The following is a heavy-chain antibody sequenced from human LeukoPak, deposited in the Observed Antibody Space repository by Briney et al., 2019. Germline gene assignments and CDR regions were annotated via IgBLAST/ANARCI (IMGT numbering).Heavy chain of an antibody. D-gene: IGHD2-15*01. J-gene: IGHJ4*02. V-gene: IGHV1-46*01. CDR1: GYTFTNFG. CDR2: INPSGGST. CDR3: ARDSATQWDY. Sequence: RASVKVSCKASGYTFTNFGISWVRQAPGQGLEWMGIINPSGGSTSYAQKFQGRVTMTRDMSTSTVYMELSSLRSEDTAVYYCARDSATQWDYWGQGTLVTVSS.